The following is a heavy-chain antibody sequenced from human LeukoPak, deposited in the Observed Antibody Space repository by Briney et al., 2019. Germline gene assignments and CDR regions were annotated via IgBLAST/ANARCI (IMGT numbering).Heavy chain of an antibody. J-gene: IGHJ4*02. Sequence: GRSLRLSCAASGFTFSSYAMYWVRQTPGKGLEWVAVISYDGSNEHHADSVKGRFTISRDNSKNTLYLQMNSLRADDTAVYFCARGAPSDYWGQGTLVTVSS. CDR1: GFTFSSYA. CDR3: ARGAPSDY. V-gene: IGHV3-30-3*01. CDR2: ISYDGSNE.